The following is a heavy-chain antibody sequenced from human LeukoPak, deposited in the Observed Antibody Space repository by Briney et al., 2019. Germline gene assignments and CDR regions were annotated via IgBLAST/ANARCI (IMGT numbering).Heavy chain of an antibody. CDR1: GGPMSSYY. V-gene: IGHV4-59*01. D-gene: IGHD3-22*01. CDR2: TYYSGNT. Sequence: NSSETRSLTCTGSGGPMSSYYWSWIRQPPGKGLERIGYTYYSGNTNYNPSLKSRVTISVDTSKNQFSLKVSSVTAADTAVYYRARVFHDSSGYPLDYWGQGTLVTVSS. J-gene: IGHJ4*02. CDR3: ARVFHDSSGYPLDY.